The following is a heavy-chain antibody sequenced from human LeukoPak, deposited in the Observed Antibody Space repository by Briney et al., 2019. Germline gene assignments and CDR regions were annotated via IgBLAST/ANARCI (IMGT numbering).Heavy chain of an antibody. CDR3: ATDSSGWYNAFDI. D-gene: IGHD6-19*01. J-gene: IGHJ3*02. Sequence: ASVKVPCKVSGCTLTELSMHWVRQAPGKGLEWMGGFDPEDGETIYAQKFQGRVTMTEDTSTDTAYMELSSLRSEDTAVYYCATDSSGWYNAFDIWGQGTMVTVSS. CDR2: FDPEDGET. V-gene: IGHV1-24*01. CDR1: GCTLTELS.